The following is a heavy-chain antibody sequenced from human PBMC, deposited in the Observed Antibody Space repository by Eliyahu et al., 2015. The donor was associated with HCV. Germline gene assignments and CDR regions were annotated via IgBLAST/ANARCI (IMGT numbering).Heavy chain of an antibody. D-gene: IGHD5-24*01. CDR3: AKQMSTIPLVPDY. CDR2: MYPGDSDT. Sequence: EVQLVQSGAEVXKPGESLXISCKASGYNFMHYWIGWVRQMPGKGLEWMGIMYPGDSDTRYSPSFQGLVTISADKSSTTAYLQWSSLKPSDTAMYYCAKQMSTIPLVPDYWGQGTLVTVSS. CDR1: GYNFMHYW. V-gene: IGHV5-51*01. J-gene: IGHJ4*02.